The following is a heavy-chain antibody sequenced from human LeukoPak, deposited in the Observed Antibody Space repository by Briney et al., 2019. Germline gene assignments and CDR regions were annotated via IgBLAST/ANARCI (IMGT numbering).Heavy chain of an antibody. J-gene: IGHJ5*02. V-gene: IGHV3-21*06. D-gene: IGHD3-10*01. CDR2: INSDSSSI. CDR1: GFTFSTYT. CDR3: ARDNGSGTPHPWFDP. Sequence: GGSLRLSCAASGFTFSTYTMHWVRQAPGKGLEWVSYINSDSSSIHYAAPVKGRFTISRDNAKNSLFLEMNSLTAEDTAVYYCARDNGSGTPHPWFDPWGQGILVTVSS.